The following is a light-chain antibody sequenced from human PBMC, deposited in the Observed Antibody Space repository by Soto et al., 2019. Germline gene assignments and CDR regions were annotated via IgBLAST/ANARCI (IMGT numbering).Light chain of an antibody. Sequence: GDRVTITCRASQGISNYLAWYQQKPGQVPKLLIYAASTLQSGLPSRFSGSGSGTDFTLTISSLQPEDVATYYCQKYISAPLTFGPGTKVDIK. CDR3: QKYISAPLT. CDR1: QGISNY. CDR2: AAS. J-gene: IGKJ3*01. V-gene: IGKV1-27*01.